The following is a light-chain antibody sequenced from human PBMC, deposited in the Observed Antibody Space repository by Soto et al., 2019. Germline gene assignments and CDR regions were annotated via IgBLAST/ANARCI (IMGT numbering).Light chain of an antibody. CDR1: TGAVSSGHY. CDR2: DTS. CDR3: LLSYSGARI. V-gene: IGLV7-46*01. Sequence: QAVVTQEPSLTVSPGGTVTLTCGSSTGAVSSGHYPYWFQQKPGQAPRTLISDTSNKYSWTPARFSGSLLGGKAALTLSGAQPEDEAEYYCLLSYSGARIFRTGTKVTVL. J-gene: IGLJ1*01.